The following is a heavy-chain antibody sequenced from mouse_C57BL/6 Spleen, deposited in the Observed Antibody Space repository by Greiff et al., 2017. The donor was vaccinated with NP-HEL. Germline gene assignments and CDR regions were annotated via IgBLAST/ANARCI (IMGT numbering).Heavy chain of an antibody. CDR3: AIFDYYGSSWYFDV. CDR1: GYTFTSYW. Sequence: VKLQQPGAELVKPGASVKVSCKASGYTFTSYWMHWVKQRPGQGLEWIGRLHPSDSDTNYNQKFKGKATLTVDKSSSTAYMQLSSLTSEDSAVYYCAIFDYYGSSWYFDVWGTGTTVTVSS. D-gene: IGHD1-1*01. J-gene: IGHJ1*03. V-gene: IGHV1-74*01. CDR2: LHPSDSDT.